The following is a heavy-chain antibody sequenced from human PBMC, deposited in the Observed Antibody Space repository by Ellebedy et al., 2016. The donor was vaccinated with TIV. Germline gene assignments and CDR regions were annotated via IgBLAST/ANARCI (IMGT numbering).Heavy chain of an antibody. CDR3: AKDGLPSSAYSDAFDI. J-gene: IGHJ3*02. Sequence: GGSLRLSXSASGFTFSAYTIFWVRQAPGKGLEWVASISSDGNGEVYSDSVKGRFTISRDNSKNTVYLHMNILSAADTAFYYCAKDGLPSSAYSDAFDIWGQGTLVTVSS. V-gene: IGHV3-30*18. CDR1: GFTFSAYT. D-gene: IGHD3-3*01. CDR2: ISSDGNGE.